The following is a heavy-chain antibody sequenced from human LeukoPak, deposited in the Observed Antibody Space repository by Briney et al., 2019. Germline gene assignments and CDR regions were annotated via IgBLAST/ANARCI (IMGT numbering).Heavy chain of an antibody. J-gene: IGHJ3*02. CDR3: ARAVAGTVYVAFDI. CDR2: VIPIFGTA. D-gene: IGHD6-19*01. Sequence: PVKVSCKASGGTFSSYAISWVRQAPGQGLEWMGGVIPIFGTANYAQKFQGRVTITADESASTAYMELSSLRSEDTAVYYCARAVAGTVYVAFDIWGQGTMVTVSS. V-gene: IGHV1-69*01. CDR1: GGTFSSYA.